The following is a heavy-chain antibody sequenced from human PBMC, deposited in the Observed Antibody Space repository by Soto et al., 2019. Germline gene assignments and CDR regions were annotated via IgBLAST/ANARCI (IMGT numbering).Heavy chain of an antibody. CDR2: IIPIFGTA. J-gene: IGHJ4*02. CDR3: ATPTPLRGAMITNINFDF. V-gene: IGHV1-69*13. Sequence: SVKVSCKASGGTFSSYAISWVRQAPGQGLEWMGGIIPIFGTANYAQKFQGRVTITADESTSTAYMELRGLKSDDTAVYYCATPTPLRGAMITNINFDFWGQGTPVTVSS. D-gene: IGHD3-10*01. CDR1: GGTFSSYA.